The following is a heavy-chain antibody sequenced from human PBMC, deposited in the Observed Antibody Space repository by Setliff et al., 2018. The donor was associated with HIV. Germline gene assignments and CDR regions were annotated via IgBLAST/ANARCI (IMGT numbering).Heavy chain of an antibody. V-gene: IGHV3-7*01. CDR3: ARDPNGGYGDYFDY. Sequence: PGESLKISCAASGFTFSSYWMSWVRQAPGKGLEWVANIKQDGSEKYYVDSVKGRFTISRDNAKNSLYLQMNSLRAEDTAVYYCARDPNGGYGDYFDYWGQGTLVTVSS. J-gene: IGHJ4*02. CDR1: GFTFSSYW. D-gene: IGHD4-17*01. CDR2: IKQDGSEK.